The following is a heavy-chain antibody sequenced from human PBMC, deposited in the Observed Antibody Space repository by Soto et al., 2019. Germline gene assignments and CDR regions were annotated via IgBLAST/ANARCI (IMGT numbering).Heavy chain of an antibody. D-gene: IGHD3-16*01. V-gene: IGHV3-23*01. Sequence: GGSLRLSCAASGFTFSKYALSWVRQAPGKGLEWVSAISGSGGTTHYADSVKGRVTISRDNSKDTVFLQMNSLRAEDTAVYSCAKYYYDRSGSPLAFDYWCPGTLLTVSS. CDR2: ISGSGGTT. CDR1: GFTFSKYA. J-gene: IGHJ4*02. CDR3: AKYYYDRSGSPLAFDY.